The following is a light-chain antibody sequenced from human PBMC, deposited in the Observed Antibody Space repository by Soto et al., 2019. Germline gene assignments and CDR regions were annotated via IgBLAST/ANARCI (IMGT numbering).Light chain of an antibody. CDR1: QSISSW. CDR2: KAS. J-gene: IGKJ1*01. V-gene: IGKV1-5*03. Sequence: DIQMTQSPSTLSASVGDRVTITCRASQSISSWLAWYQKKPGKAPKLRIYKASSLESGVPSRFSGSGSGTEFTLTISSLQPDDFATYYGQQYNSYPWSFGQGTKVDIK. CDR3: QQYNSYPWS.